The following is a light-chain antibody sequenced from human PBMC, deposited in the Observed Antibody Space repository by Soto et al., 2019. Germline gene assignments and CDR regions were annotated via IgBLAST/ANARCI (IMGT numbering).Light chain of an antibody. Sequence: IVLTQSPGTLSLSPWERATLSCRASQSVSDYLAWYQQRPGQAPRLLIFGASTRATGFPARFSGSGSGTEFTLTISSLQSEDFAVYYCQQYKDWPHTFGQGTKVDIK. CDR2: GAS. CDR3: QQYKDWPHT. J-gene: IGKJ1*01. V-gene: IGKV3-15*01. CDR1: QSVSDY.